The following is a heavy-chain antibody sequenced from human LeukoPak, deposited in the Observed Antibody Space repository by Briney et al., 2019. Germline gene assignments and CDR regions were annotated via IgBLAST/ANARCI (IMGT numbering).Heavy chain of an antibody. Sequence: SGGSLRLSCAASGFTFTSYAMNWVRQAPGKGLEWVSGLSVSGTTTYYADSVRGRFTISRDNSKNTLYLQLNSLRAEDTAVYYCAKVVVITRIFAGLDPWGQGTLVTVSS. J-gene: IGHJ5*02. V-gene: IGHV3-23*01. CDR3: AKVVVITRIFAGLDP. D-gene: IGHD2-21*01. CDR2: LSVSGTTT. CDR1: GFTFTSYA.